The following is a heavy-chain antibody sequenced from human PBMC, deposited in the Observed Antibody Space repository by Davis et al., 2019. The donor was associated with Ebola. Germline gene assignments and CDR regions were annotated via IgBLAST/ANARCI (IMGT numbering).Heavy chain of an antibody. CDR3: AREKRYSSSSPLAYYYYYGMDV. CDR1: GGTFSSYA. CDR2: IIPIFGTA. D-gene: IGHD6-6*01. Sequence: AALVKVSCKASGGTFSSYAISWVRQAPGQGLEWMGGIIPIFGTANYAQKFQGRVTMTRDTSTSTVYVELSSLRSEDTAVYYCAREKRYSSSSPLAYYYYYGMDVWGQGTTVTVSS. J-gene: IGHJ6*02. V-gene: IGHV1-69*05.